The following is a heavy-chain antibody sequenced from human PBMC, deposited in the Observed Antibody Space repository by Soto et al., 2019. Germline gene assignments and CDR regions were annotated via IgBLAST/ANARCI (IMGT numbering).Heavy chain of an antibody. D-gene: IGHD3-10*01. CDR1: GYTFTAYY. CDR2: INPKFGDT. J-gene: IGHJ6*02. Sequence: QVQLVQSGAEVKEPGDSVRVSCEASGYTFTAYYIHWVRQAPGQGLEWMGWINPKFGDTNYAQDFQGRVSMTTDMSISTVYMGLSRLTSDVTAIYYCARNMDYYYGPGSGNGHGFWGQGTTVTVFS. CDR3: ARNMDYYYGPGSGNGHGF. V-gene: IGHV1-2*02.